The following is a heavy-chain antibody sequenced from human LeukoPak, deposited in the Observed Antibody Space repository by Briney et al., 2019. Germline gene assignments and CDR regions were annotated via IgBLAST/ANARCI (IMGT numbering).Heavy chain of an antibody. V-gene: IGHV6-1*01. J-gene: IGHJ4*02. CDR2: TYYRSKWYN. CDR3: ARDLGTSGWYTFDY. Sequence: SQTLSPTCAISGDSVASNNSAWNWIRQSPSRGLEWLGRTYYRSKWYNDYAMPMKGRISINPDTSKNQFSPQVNSVTPEDTAIYYCARDLGTSGWYTFDYWGQGTLVTVSS. D-gene: IGHD6-19*01. CDR1: GDSVASNNSA.